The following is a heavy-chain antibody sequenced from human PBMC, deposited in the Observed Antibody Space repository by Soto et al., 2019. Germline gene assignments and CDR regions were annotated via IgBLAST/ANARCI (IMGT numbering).Heavy chain of an antibody. J-gene: IGHJ4*02. CDR3: ARHDYGDRDFDY. D-gene: IGHD4-17*01. Sequence: SETLSLTCTVSGGSISSSSYYWGWIRQPPGKGLEWIGSIYYSGSTYYNPSLKSRVTISIDTSKNQFSLKLSSVTAADTAVYYCARHDYGDRDFDYWGQGTLVTVSS. V-gene: IGHV4-39*01. CDR2: IYYSGST. CDR1: GGSISSSSYY.